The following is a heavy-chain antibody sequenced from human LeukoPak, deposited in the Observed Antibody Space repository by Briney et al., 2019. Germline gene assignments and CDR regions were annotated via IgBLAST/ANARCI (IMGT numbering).Heavy chain of an antibody. CDR1: GYSFTSYW. CDR3: ARQDVLTYYYDSSGSAANAFDI. CDR2: IYPGDSDT. D-gene: IGHD3-22*01. J-gene: IGHJ3*02. Sequence: GESLKISCKDSGYSFTSYWIGWVRQMPGKGLEWMGIIYPGDSDTRYSPSFQGQVTISADKSISAAYLQWSSLKASDTAMYYCARQDVLTYYYDSSGSAANAFDIWGQGTMVTVSS. V-gene: IGHV5-51*01.